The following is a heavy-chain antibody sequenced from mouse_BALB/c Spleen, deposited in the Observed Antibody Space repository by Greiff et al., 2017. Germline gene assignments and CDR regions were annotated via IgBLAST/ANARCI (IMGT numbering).Heavy chain of an antibody. CDR1: GYTFTSYW. D-gene: IGHD2-4*01. J-gene: IGHJ2*01. V-gene: IGHV1S132*01. CDR2: IFPGTGTT. CDR3: ARWGITTEYYFDY. Sequence: VQLQQSGAELVKPGASVKLSCKTSGYTFTSYWIQWVKQRPGQGLGWIGEIFPGTGTTYYNEKFKGKATLTIDTSSSTAYMQLSSLTSEDSAVYFCARWGITTEYYFDYWGQGTTLTVSS.